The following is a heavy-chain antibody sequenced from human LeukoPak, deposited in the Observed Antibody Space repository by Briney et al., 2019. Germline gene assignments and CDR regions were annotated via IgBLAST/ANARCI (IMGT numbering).Heavy chain of an antibody. V-gene: IGHV3-33*01. CDR1: GFTFSNYG. Sequence: GGSLRLSCAASGFTFSNYGMHWVRQAPGKGLEWVAIIWADGNKKYYADSVKGRFTITRDNTRSSLFLQMYSLRAEDTAVYFCAREDGYCSGGNCYSYFDSWGQGTLVTVSS. J-gene: IGHJ4*02. CDR2: IWADGNKK. D-gene: IGHD2-15*01. CDR3: AREDGYCSGGNCYSYFDS.